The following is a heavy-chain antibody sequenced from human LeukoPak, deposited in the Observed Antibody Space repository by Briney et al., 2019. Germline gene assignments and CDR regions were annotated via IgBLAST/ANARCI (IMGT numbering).Heavy chain of an antibody. J-gene: IGHJ6*02. CDR2: IYYSGST. CDR3: ARYSSSPRGYYYYYGMDV. CDR1: GGSISSYY. V-gene: IGHV4-59*01. Sequence: PSETLSLTCTVSGGSISSYYWSWIRQPPGKGLEWIGYIYYSGSTNYNPSLKSRVTISVDTPKNQFSLKLSSVTAADTAVYYCARYSSSPRGYYYYYGMDVWGQGTTVTISS. D-gene: IGHD6-6*01.